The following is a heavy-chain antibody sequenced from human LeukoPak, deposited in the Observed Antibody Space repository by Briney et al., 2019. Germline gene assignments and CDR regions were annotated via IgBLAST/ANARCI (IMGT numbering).Heavy chain of an antibody. CDR3: ARDLRDYDILTGYHSRDYFDY. CDR1: GFTFSSYS. J-gene: IGHJ4*02. D-gene: IGHD3-9*01. V-gene: IGHV3-21*01. Sequence: GGSLRLSCAASGFTFSSYSMNWVRQAPGKGLEWVSSISSSSSYIHYADSVKGRFTISRDNAKNSLYLQMNSLRAEDTAVYYCARDLRDYDILTGYHSRDYFDYWGQGTLVTVSS. CDR2: ISSSSSYI.